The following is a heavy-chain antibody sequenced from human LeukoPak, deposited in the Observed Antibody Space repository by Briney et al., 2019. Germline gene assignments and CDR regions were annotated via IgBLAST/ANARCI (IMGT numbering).Heavy chain of an antibody. CDR1: GFTFNNFG. Sequence: GGSLRLSCAASGFTFNNFGMHWVRQAPGKGLEWVVAISYDGSNKYYADSVKGRFTISRDNSKNTLYLQMNSLRAEDTAVYYCAKGLNHGGNPQIDYWGQGNLVAVSS. CDR2: ISYDGSNK. CDR3: AKGLNHGGNPQIDY. D-gene: IGHD4-23*01. J-gene: IGHJ4*02. V-gene: IGHV3-30*18.